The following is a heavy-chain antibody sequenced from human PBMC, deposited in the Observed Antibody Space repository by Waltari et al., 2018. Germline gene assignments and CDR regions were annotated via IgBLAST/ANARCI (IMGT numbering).Heavy chain of an antibody. V-gene: IGHV3-7*01. D-gene: IGHD3-10*02. Sequence: EVQLVESGGGLVQPGGSLRLSCAASGFTFSSYAMSWVRQAPGKRPEWVADIMKDGGYKVHLESVEGRFTIARDNAEKIVYLQMNSLRVDDTAVYYCVRNRDYHMFDVWGQGTMVTVSS. CDR1: GFTFSSYA. J-gene: IGHJ3*01. CDR3: VRNRDYHMFDV. CDR2: IMKDGGYK.